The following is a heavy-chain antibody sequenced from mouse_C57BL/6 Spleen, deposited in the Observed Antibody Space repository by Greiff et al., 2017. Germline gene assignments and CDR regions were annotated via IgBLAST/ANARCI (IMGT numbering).Heavy chain of an antibody. CDR1: GFNIKDDY. J-gene: IGHJ3*01. Sequence: EVQLQQSGAELVRPGASVKLSCTASGFNIKDDYMHWVKQRPEQGLEWIGWIDPENGDTAYASKFQGKATITADTSSNTAYLQLSSLTSEDTAVYYCIYYDYDGFAYWGQGTLVTVSA. D-gene: IGHD2-4*01. V-gene: IGHV14-4*01. CDR2: IDPENGDT. CDR3: IYYDYDGFAY.